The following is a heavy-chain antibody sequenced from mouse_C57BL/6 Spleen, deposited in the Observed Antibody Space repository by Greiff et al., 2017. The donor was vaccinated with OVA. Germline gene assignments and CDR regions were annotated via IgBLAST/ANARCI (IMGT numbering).Heavy chain of an antibody. D-gene: IGHD2-4*01. CDR1: GYSITSGYY. V-gene: IGHV3-6*01. CDR3: AREDIYYDYDGAY. CDR2: ISYDGSN. J-gene: IGHJ3*01. Sequence: EVQLQQSGPGLVKPSQSLSLTCSVTGYSITSGYYWNWIRQFPGNKLEWMGYISYDGSNNYNPSLKNRISITRDTSKNQFFLKLNSVTTEDTATYYCAREDIYYDYDGAYWGQGTLVTVSA.